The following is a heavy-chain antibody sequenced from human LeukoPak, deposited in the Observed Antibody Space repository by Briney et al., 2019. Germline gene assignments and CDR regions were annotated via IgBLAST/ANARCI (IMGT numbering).Heavy chain of an antibody. CDR1: GGSISSYY. CDR3: ARGKLGSLDY. CDR2: IYHSGST. D-gene: IGHD7-27*01. J-gene: IGHJ4*02. V-gene: IGHV4-59*12. Sequence: SETLSLTCTVSGGSISSYYWSWIRQPPGKGLEWIGYIYHSGSTYYNPSLKSRVTISVDRSKNQFSLKLSSVTAADTAVYYCARGKLGSLDYWGQGTLVTVSS.